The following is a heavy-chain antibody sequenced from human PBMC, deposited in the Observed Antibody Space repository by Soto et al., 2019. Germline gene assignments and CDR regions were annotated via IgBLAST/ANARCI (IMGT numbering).Heavy chain of an antibody. CDR2: ISYDGSNK. CDR3: AKDRRKAVNAAPFDS. Sequence: QVQLVESGGGVVQPGRSLRLSCAASGFTFSSYGMHWVRQAPGKGLEWVAVISYDGSNKYYADSVKGRFTISRDNSXXTVDLQMNSLRAADTAVYYCAKDRRKAVNAAPFDSWCQGTLVTVSS. CDR1: GFTFSSYG. J-gene: IGHJ4*02. V-gene: IGHV3-30*18. D-gene: IGHD4-17*01.